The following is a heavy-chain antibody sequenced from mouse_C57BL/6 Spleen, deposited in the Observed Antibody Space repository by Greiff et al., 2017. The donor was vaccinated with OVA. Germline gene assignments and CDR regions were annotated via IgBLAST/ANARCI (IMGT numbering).Heavy chain of an antibody. CDR1: GYTFTSYW. CDR3: ARPSITTVARYFGV. Sequence: VQLHQSGAELVKPGASVKMSCKASGYTFTSYWITWVKQRPGQGLEWIGAIYTGSGSTNYNEKFKSKATLTVDTSSSTAYMQLSSLTSEDATVDDCARPSITTVARYFGVWGTGTTVTVSS. J-gene: IGHJ1*03. CDR2: IYTGSGST. D-gene: IGHD1-1*01. V-gene: IGHV1-55*01.